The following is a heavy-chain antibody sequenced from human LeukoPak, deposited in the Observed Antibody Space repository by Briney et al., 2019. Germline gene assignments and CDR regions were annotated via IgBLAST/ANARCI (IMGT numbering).Heavy chain of an antibody. J-gene: IGHJ3*02. CDR3: AKTRLRWNHGDAFDI. V-gene: IGHV3-30-3*02. D-gene: IGHD4-23*01. CDR1: GFTFSSYA. CDR2: ISYDGTYK. Sequence: GGSLRLSCSASGFTFSSYAVHWVRQAQGKGLEWVAVISYDGTYKYYADSVKGRFTISRGNSKNTLYLQMNSLRAEDTAVYYCAKTRLRWNHGDAFDIWGQGTMVTVSS.